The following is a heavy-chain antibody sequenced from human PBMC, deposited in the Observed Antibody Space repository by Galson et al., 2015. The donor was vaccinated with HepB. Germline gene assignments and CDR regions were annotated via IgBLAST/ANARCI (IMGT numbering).Heavy chain of an antibody. D-gene: IGHD3-16*02. CDR2: INSDGSST. Sequence: SLRLSCAASGFTFSSYWMHWVRQAPGKGLVWVSRINSDGSSTSYADSVKGRFTISRDNAKNTLYLQMNSLRAEDTAVYYCARTRILYVWGSYRYSGPPDNYYGMDVWGQGTTVTVSS. CDR1: GFTFSSYW. V-gene: IGHV3-74*01. J-gene: IGHJ6*02. CDR3: ARTRILYVWGSYRYSGPPDNYYGMDV.